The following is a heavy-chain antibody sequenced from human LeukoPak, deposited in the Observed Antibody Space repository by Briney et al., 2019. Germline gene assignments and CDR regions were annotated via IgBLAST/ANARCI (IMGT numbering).Heavy chain of an antibody. V-gene: IGHV1-24*01. CDR2: FDPEDGET. CDR1: GYTLTELS. Sequence: ASVKVSCKVSGYTLTELSMHWVRQAPGKGLEWMGGFDPEDGETIYAQKFQGRVTMTEDTSTDTAYMELSSLRPEDTAVYYCATSAGSGSYSWFAFDIWGQGTMVTVSS. CDR3: ATSAGSGSYSWFAFDI. J-gene: IGHJ3*02. D-gene: IGHD3-10*01.